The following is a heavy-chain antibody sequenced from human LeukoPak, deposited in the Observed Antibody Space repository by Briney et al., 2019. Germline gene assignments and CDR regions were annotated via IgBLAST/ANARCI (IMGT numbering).Heavy chain of an antibody. V-gene: IGHV4-34*01. CDR3: ARDYRSAAGTGLDY. CDR1: GGSFSGYY. CDR2: INHSGST. Sequence: SETLSLTCAVYGGSFSGYYWSWIRQPPGKGLEWIGEINHSGSTNYNPSLKSRVTISVDTSKNQFSLKLSSVTAADTAVYYCARDYRSAAGTGLDYWGQGTLVTVSS. J-gene: IGHJ4*02. D-gene: IGHD6-13*01.